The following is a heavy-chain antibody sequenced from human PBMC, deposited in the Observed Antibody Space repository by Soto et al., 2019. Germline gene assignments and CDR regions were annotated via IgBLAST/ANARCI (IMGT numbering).Heavy chain of an antibody. CDR1: GFTFSSYA. J-gene: IGHJ4*02. CDR3: AKSWDAQWELLAY. V-gene: IGHV3-23*01. CDR2: ISGSGVST. Sequence: GGSLRLSCAASGFTFSSYAMSWVRQAPGKGLEWVSAISGSGVSTYYADSVKGRFTISRDNSKNTLYLQMNSLRADDTAVYYCAKSWDAQWELLAYWGQGTLVTVSS. D-gene: IGHD1-26*01.